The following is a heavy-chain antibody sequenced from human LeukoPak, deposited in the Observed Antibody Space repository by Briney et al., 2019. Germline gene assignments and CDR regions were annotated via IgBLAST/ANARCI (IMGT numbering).Heavy chain of an antibody. Sequence: GGSLRLSCAASGFTFSTYAMSWVRQTPGKGLEWVSGIGGGGSSTYYADSVKGRFTISRDNSKNTLYLQMNSLRAEDTAVFYCAKDSGRRYFDWLFDYWGQGTLVTVSS. V-gene: IGHV3-23*01. CDR3: AKDSGRRYFDWLFDY. CDR2: IGGGGSST. D-gene: IGHD3-9*01. J-gene: IGHJ4*02. CDR1: GFTFSTYA.